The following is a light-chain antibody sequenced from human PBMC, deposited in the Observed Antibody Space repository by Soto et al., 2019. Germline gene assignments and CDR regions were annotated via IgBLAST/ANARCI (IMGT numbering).Light chain of an antibody. J-gene: IGLJ2*01. CDR3: SSYTNGNTAVV. CDR1: SSDFGTYDY. CDR2: EVI. V-gene: IGLV2-14*01. Sequence: QSVLAQPASVSGSPGQSITISCTGSSSDFGTYDYVSWYQQHPGKAPKLILFEVINRPSGISDRFSGSKSGNTASLTISGLQSEDEAVYYCSSYTNGNTAVVFGGGTKLTVL.